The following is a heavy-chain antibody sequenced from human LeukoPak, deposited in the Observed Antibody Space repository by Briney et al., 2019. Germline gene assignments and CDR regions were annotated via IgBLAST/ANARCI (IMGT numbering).Heavy chain of an antibody. CDR3: ATDLATGTDY. V-gene: IGHV3-48*01. CDR2: ISSSSNTI. CDR1: GFTFSSYS. D-gene: IGHD2-15*01. J-gene: IGHJ4*02. Sequence: GGSLRLSCAASGFTFSSYSMNWVRQAPGKGLEWVSYISSSSNTIYYADSVKGRFTISRDNAKNSLYLQMNSLRAEDTAVYYCATDLATGTDYWGQGTLVTVSS.